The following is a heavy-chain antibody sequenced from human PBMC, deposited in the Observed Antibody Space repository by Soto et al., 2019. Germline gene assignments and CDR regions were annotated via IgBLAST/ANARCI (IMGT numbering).Heavy chain of an antibody. CDR1: GFTFSSYG. J-gene: IGHJ4*02. D-gene: IGHD2-21*02. V-gene: IGHV3-33*01. Sequence: QVQLVESGGGVVQPGRSLRLSCAASGFTFSSYGMHWVRQAPGKGLEWVAVIWYDGSNKYYADSVKGRFTISRDNSKNTLYLQMNSLRAEDTAVYYCARDLHPHTLGGGDWRPGGYFDYWGQGTLVTVSS. CDR2: IWYDGSNK. CDR3: ARDLHPHTLGGGDWRPGGYFDY.